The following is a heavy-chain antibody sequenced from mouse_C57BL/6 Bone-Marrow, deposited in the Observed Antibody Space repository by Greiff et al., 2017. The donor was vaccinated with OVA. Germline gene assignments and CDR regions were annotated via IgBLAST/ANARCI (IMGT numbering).Heavy chain of an antibody. Sequence: VQLQQSGPELVKPGASVKISCKASGYAFSSSWMNWVKQRPGKGLEWIGRIYPGDGDTNYNGKFKGKATLTADKSSSTAYMQLSSLTSEDSAVYFCARSPYYSNYEGFAYWSQGTLVTVSA. J-gene: IGHJ3*01. D-gene: IGHD2-5*01. V-gene: IGHV1-82*01. CDR2: IYPGDGDT. CDR3: ARSPYYSNYEGFAY. CDR1: GYAFSSSW.